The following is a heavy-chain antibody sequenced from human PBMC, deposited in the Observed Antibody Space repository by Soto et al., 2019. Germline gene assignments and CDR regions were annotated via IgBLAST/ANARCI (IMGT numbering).Heavy chain of an antibody. J-gene: IGHJ6*02. CDR1: GFTFSSYG. CDR2: ISYDGSNK. CDR3: AATYYYDSSGYDYYGMDV. D-gene: IGHD3-22*01. Sequence: QVQLVESGGGVVQPGRSLRLSCAASGFTFSSYGMHWVRQAPGKGLEWVAVISYDGSNKYYADSVKSRFTISRDNSKNTLYLQMNSMRAEDTAVYYCAATYYYDSSGYDYYGMDVWGQGTTVTVSS. V-gene: IGHV3-30*03.